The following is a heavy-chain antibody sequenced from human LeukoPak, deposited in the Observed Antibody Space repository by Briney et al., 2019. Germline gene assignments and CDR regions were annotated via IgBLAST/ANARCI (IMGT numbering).Heavy chain of an antibody. CDR3: AKAGTQQWMLFVGVY. J-gene: IGHJ4*02. Sequence: GGSLRLSCAASGFTFSTYGMLWVRQAPGQGPEWVALIRYDGSNKYYADSVKGRFTISRDNSKNTLYLQMNSLRVEDTAMYYCAKAGTQQWMLFVGVYWGQGALVTVSS. D-gene: IGHD2-8*01. CDR1: GFTFSTYG. V-gene: IGHV3-30*02. CDR2: IRYDGSNK.